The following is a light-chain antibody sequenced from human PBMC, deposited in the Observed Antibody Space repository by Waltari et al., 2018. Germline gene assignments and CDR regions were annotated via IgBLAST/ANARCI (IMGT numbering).Light chain of an antibody. J-gene: IGKJ4*01. V-gene: IGKV3-11*01. Sequence: EIVLTQSPAILSLSPGERATLSCRASQSVSTYLAWYQQRPGQAPRLLIYDTSNRATGIPARFSGSGSETDFTLTISSLEPEDFAVYYCQQRSKWPLTFGGGSKVEI. CDR2: DTS. CDR1: QSVSTY. CDR3: QQRSKWPLT.